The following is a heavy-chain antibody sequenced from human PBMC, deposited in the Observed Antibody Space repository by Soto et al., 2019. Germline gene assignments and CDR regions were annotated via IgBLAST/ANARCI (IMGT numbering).Heavy chain of an antibody. J-gene: IGHJ3*02. CDR3: AKDLYDRLGMAFDI. Sequence: GGSLRLSCSASAFTFSNYAISWVRRATGKGLEWVSAISGSGGSTYYADSAKGRFTISRDNSKNTLYLQMNSQRAEDTAVYYCAKDLYDRLGMAFDIWGQGTMVTVSS. CDR1: AFTFSNYA. CDR2: ISGSGGST. D-gene: IGHD3-22*01. V-gene: IGHV3-23*01.